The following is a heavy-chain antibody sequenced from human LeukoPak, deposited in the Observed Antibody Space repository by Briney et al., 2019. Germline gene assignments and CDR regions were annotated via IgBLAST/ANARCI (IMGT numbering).Heavy chain of an antibody. Sequence: SETLSLTCTVSGGSISSGGYYWSWIRQHPGKGLEWIGYIYYSGSTNYNPSLKSRVTISVDTSKNQFSLKLSSVTAADTAVYYCARGVRDYDWYYFDYWGQGTLVTVSS. CDR3: ARGVRDYDWYYFDY. CDR1: GGSISSGGYY. J-gene: IGHJ4*02. D-gene: IGHD4-17*01. V-gene: IGHV4-61*08. CDR2: IYYSGST.